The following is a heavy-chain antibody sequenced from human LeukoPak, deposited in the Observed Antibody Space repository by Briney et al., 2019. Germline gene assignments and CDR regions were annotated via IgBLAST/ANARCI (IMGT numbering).Heavy chain of an antibody. CDR2: MSGSGEST. D-gene: IGHD4-17*01. J-gene: IGHJ4*02. CDR1: GFTFGHYA. CDR3: ARFRLFGDYAGLLDY. Sequence: GGSLRLSCAASGFTFGHYAMSWVRQAPGQGLEEVSGMSGSGESTYYVDSVRDRFTISGDSSKNTVFLQMNSLRAEDTALYYCARFRLFGDYAGLLDYWGQGTLVTVSS. V-gene: IGHV3-23*01.